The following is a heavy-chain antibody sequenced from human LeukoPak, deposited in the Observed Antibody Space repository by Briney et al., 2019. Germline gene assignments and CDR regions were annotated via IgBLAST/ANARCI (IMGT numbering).Heavy chain of an antibody. D-gene: IGHD1-1*01. CDR2: ISAYNGNT. V-gene: IGHV1-2*02. Sequence: GASVKVSCKASGYTFTSYAMNWVRQAPGQGLEWMGWISAYNGNTNYAQKFQGRVTMTRDTSISTAYMELSRLRSDDTAVYYCARDTTGTTNLIFDYWGQGTLVTVSS. CDR1: GYTFTSYA. CDR3: ARDTTGTTNLIFDY. J-gene: IGHJ4*02.